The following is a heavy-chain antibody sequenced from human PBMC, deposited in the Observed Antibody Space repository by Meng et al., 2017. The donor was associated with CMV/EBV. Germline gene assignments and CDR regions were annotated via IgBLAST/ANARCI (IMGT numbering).Heavy chain of an antibody. D-gene: IGHD3-9*01. CDR3: ATDILTHFDY. Sequence: QSGAEVKKPGGSLMVSCKSSGYTFTSYGISWVRQAPGQGVEWMGWISAYNGNTNYAQKLQGRVTMTTDTSTSTAYIDLRSLRSDDTAVYYCATDILTHFDYWGQGTLVTVSS. CDR2: ISAYNGNT. J-gene: IGHJ4*02. V-gene: IGHV1-18*01. CDR1: GYTFTSYG.